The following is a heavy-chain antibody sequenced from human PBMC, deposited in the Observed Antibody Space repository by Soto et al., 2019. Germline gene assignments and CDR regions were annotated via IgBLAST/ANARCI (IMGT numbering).Heavy chain of an antibody. CDR1: GGSISSSSYY. V-gene: IGHV4-39*01. Sequence: SETLSLTCTVSGGSISSSSYYWGWIRQPPGKGLEWIGSIYYSGSTYYNPSLKSRVTISVDTSKNQFSLKLSSVTAADTAVYYCARGVGGSGSFGYGMDVWGQGTTVTVSS. J-gene: IGHJ6*02. D-gene: IGHD3-10*01. CDR3: ARGVGGSGSFGYGMDV. CDR2: IYYSGST.